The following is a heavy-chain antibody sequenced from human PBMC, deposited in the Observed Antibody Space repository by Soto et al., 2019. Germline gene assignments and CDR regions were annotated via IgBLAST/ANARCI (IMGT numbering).Heavy chain of an antibody. D-gene: IGHD2-15*01. CDR2: ISYDGSNK. V-gene: IGHV3-30*18. CDR1: GFTFSSYG. J-gene: IGHJ5*02. Sequence: QVQLVESGGGVVQPGRSLRLSCAASGFTFSSYGMHWVRQAPGKGLEWVAVISYDGSNKYYADSVKGRFTISRDNSKNTLYRQMNSLRAEDTAVYYCAKDLGVYCSGGSCYTPWGQGTLVTVSS. CDR3: AKDLGVYCSGGSCYTP.